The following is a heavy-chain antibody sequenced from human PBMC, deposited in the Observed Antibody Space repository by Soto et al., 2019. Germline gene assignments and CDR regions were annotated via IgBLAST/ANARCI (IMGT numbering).Heavy chain of an antibody. Sequence: SSETLSLTCTVSGGSVTNSSYYWGWIRQSPGKGLEWIGSVYYRGRSYSKSSVKSRVTISVDTSKNRFSLSLNSVTASDTAVYFCVCQRTTLPTQAYFAYWGQGALVTLSS. J-gene: IGHJ4*02. D-gene: IGHD4-17*01. CDR2: VYYRGRS. V-gene: IGHV4-39*01. CDR1: GGSVTNSSYY. CDR3: VCQRTTLPTQAYFAY.